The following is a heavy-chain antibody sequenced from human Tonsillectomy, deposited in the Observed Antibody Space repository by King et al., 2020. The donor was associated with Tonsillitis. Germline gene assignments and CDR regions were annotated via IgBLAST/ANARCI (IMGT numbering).Heavy chain of an antibody. D-gene: IGHD5-12*01. J-gene: IGHJ4*02. CDR3: TTVDVVATMSH. V-gene: IGHV3-15*01. CDR2: FKAKSEGGTT. CDR1: GFTFSDAW. Sequence: VQLVESGGGLIKPGGSLRLSCAASGFTFSDAWMNWVRQPPGKGRGGVGGFKAKSEGGTTDYAAPVKGRFTISRDDPKNTLYLLMNSLKTEDTALYYCTTVDVVATMSHWGQGTLVTVSS.